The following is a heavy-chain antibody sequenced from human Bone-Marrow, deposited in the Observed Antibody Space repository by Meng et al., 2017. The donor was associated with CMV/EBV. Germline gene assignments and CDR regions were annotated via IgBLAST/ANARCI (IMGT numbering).Heavy chain of an antibody. D-gene: IGHD1-26*01. CDR2: IYWNDDK. CDR1: GFSLSTGGAG. CDR3: AHEYSSSSIRFNSGSYYPFDY. Sequence: SGPTLVKPTQTLTLTCTFSGFSLSTGGAGVGWIRQPPGKALEWLALIYWNDDKRYSPSLKRRLTITKDTSRNQVVLTMTNMDPVDTATYYCAHEYSSSSIRFNSGSYYPFDYWGQGTLVTVSS. V-gene: IGHV2-5*01. J-gene: IGHJ4*02.